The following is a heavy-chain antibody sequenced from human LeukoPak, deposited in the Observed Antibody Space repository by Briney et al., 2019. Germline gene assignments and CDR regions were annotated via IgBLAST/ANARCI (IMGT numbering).Heavy chain of an antibody. Sequence: SETLSLTCAVYGGSFSGYYWSWIRQPPGKGLKWIGEINHSGSTNYNPSLKSRVTISVDTSKNQFSLKLSSVTAADTAVYYCARGRYSYERNWFDPWGQGTLVTVSS. CDR3: ARGRYSYERNWFDP. J-gene: IGHJ5*02. V-gene: IGHV4-34*01. CDR1: GGSFSGYY. CDR2: INHSGST. D-gene: IGHD5-18*01.